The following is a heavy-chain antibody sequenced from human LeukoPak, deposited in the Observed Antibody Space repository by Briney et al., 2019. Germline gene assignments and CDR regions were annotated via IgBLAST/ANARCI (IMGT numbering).Heavy chain of an antibody. D-gene: IGHD6-13*01. J-gene: IGHJ4*02. CDR3: ARDFSVDSSSWSYYFDY. CDR2: IYYSGST. Sequence: SETLSLTCTVSGGSISSSSYYWGWIRQPPGKGLEWIESIYYSGSTYYNPSLKSRVTISVDTSKNQFSLKLSSVTAADTAVYYCARDFSVDSSSWSYYFDYWGQGTLVTVSS. CDR1: GGSISSSSYY. V-gene: IGHV4-39*07.